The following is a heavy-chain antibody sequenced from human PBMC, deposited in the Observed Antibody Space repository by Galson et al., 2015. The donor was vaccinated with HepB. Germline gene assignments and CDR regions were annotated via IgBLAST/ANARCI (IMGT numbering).Heavy chain of an antibody. Sequence: SVKVSCKASGGTFSSYTISWVRQAPGQGLEWMGRIIPILGIANYAQKFQGTVTITADKSTSTAYMELSSLRSEDTAVYYCAREVVVVTADAFDIWGQGTMVTVSS. V-gene: IGHV1-69*04. J-gene: IGHJ3*02. CDR2: IIPILGIA. CDR1: GGTFSSYT. CDR3: AREVVVVTADAFDI. D-gene: IGHD2-21*02.